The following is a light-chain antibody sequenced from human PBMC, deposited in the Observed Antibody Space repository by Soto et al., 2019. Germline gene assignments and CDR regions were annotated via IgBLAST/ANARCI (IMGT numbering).Light chain of an antibody. Sequence: EIVSTPSPATLSLSPGERATLSCRAIQSVGSYLAWYQQKPVQAPRLLIYATSNRATGIPGRFSGIGSGTDFTLTISSLEPEDFAVYYCQQRTNGPWTFGQGTKVDIK. CDR3: QQRTNGPWT. CDR2: ATS. V-gene: IGKV3-11*01. CDR1: QSVGSY. J-gene: IGKJ1*01.